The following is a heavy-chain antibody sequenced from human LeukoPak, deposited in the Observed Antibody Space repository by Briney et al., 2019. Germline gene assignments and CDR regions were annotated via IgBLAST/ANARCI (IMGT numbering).Heavy chain of an antibody. J-gene: IGHJ5*02. CDR1: GYTFTGYY. Sequence: ASVQVSCKASGYTFTGYYMHWVRQAPGQGLEWMGRINPNSGGTNYAQKFQGRVTMTRDTSISTAYMELSRLRSEDTAVYYCASFTVAGTGDNWFDPWGQGTLVTVSS. D-gene: IGHD6-19*01. V-gene: IGHV1-2*06. CDR3: ASFTVAGTGDNWFDP. CDR2: INPNSGGT.